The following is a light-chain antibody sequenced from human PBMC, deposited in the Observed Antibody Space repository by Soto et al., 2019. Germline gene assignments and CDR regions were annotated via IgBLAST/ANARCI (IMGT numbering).Light chain of an antibody. CDR3: AAWDDSLNGQV. V-gene: IGLV3-21*02. J-gene: IGLJ3*02. CDR2: DDS. CDR1: NIGSKS. Sequence: SYELTQPPSVSVAPGQTARITCGGNNIGSKSVHWYQQKPGQAPVLVVYDDSDRPSGIPERFSGSKSGTSASLAISGLQSEDEADYYCAAWDDSLNGQVFGGGTKLTVL.